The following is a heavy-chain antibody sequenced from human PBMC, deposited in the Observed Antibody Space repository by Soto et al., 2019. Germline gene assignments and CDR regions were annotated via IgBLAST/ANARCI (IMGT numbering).Heavy chain of an antibody. Sequence: ASVKVSCKASGYTFTSYYMHWVRQAPGQGLEWMGIINPSGGSTSYAQKFQGRVTMTRDTSTSTVYMELSSLRSEDTAVYYCARPRYGGNETLYYYYGMDVWGQGTTVTVSS. CDR2: INPSGGST. CDR3: ARPRYGGNETLYYYYGMDV. CDR1: GYTFTSYY. V-gene: IGHV1-46*01. D-gene: IGHD4-17*01. J-gene: IGHJ6*02.